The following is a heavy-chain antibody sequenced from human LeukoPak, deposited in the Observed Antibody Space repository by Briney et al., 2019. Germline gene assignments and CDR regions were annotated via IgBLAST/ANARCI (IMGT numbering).Heavy chain of an antibody. CDR3: AKGGGYGYNFYGMDV. Sequence: PGGSLSLSCEASGFFFGTFAMNWVRQAPGKGLEWVSVISGSGGSTHYVDSAKGRFTISRDNSKNTLYLQMNSLRVEDTAVYYCAKGGGYGYNFYGMDVWGQGTTVTVSS. CDR2: ISGSGGST. D-gene: IGHD5-12*01. CDR1: GFFFGTFA. V-gene: IGHV3-23*01. J-gene: IGHJ6*02.